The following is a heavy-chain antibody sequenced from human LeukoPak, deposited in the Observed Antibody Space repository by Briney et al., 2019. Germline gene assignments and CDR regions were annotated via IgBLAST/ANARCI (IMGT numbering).Heavy chain of an antibody. CDR3: ARGDLSRAIGDY. CDR1: GGTFSSYT. D-gene: IGHD2/OR15-2a*01. CDR2: ILPIIGIP. Sequence: SVKVSCKTSGGTFSSYTLSWVRQAPGQGLEWMGRILPIIGIPNYTQKFQARLTITADRSTDTVYMELRSLRFEDTAIYYCARGDLSRAIGDYWGQGTLVTVSS. V-gene: IGHV1-69*02. J-gene: IGHJ4*02.